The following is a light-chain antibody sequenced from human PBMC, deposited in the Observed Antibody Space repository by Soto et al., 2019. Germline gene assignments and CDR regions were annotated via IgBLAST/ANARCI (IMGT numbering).Light chain of an antibody. CDR3: QQYNSYSPT. Sequence: IQMTQSPSTLSSSVGDRVTITCRASQSISSWLAWYQQKPGKAPKLLIYDASSLGSGVPPRFRGSGSGTDFILTISSLQPDDFATYYCQQYNSYSPTFGQGTKVDI. V-gene: IGKV1-5*01. CDR2: DAS. CDR1: QSISSW. J-gene: IGKJ1*01.